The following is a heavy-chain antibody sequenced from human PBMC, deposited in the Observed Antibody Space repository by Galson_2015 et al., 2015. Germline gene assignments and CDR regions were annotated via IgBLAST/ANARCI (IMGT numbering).Heavy chain of an antibody. Sequence: SLRLSCAASGFTFSSYGMHWVRQAPGKGLEWVAVISYDGSNKYYADSVKGRFTISRDNSKNTLYPQMNSLRAEDTAVYYCAKDGGVAATGDDAFDIWGQGTMVTVSS. J-gene: IGHJ3*02. D-gene: IGHD2-15*01. CDR3: AKDGGVAATGDDAFDI. V-gene: IGHV3-30*18. CDR2: ISYDGSNK. CDR1: GFTFSSYG.